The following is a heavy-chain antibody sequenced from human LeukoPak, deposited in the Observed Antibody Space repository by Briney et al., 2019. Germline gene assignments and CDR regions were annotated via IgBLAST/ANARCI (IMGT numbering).Heavy chain of an antibody. CDR2: ISSSGSTI. CDR1: GFTFSSYE. CDR3: ARDHRGSGWKGATGQRFDY. D-gene: IGHD6-19*01. V-gene: IGHV3-48*03. J-gene: IGHJ4*02. Sequence: GGSLRLSCAASGFTFSSYEMNWVRQAPGKGLEWVSYISSSGSTIYYADSVKGRFTISRDNAKNSLYLQMNSLRAEDTAVHYCARDHRGSGWKGATGQRFDYWGQGTLVTVSS.